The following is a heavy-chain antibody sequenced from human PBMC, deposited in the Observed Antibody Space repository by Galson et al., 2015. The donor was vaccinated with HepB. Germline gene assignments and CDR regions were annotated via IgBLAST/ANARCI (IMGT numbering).Heavy chain of an antibody. D-gene: IGHD4-11*01. CDR1: GFTFSSYG. CDR3: AKDGWPGTPVTTGGYFDY. J-gene: IGHJ4*02. V-gene: IGHV3-30*18. Sequence: SLRLSCAASGFTFSSYGMHWVRQAPGKGLEWVAVISYDGSNKYYADSVKGRFTISRDNSKNTLYLQMNSLRAEDTAVYYCAKDGWPGTPVTTGGYFDYWGQGTLVTVSS. CDR2: ISYDGSNK.